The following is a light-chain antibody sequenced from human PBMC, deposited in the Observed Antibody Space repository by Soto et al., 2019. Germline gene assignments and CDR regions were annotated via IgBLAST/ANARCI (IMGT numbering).Light chain of an antibody. J-gene: IGLJ1*01. CDR1: SSDVGGYNY. CDR2: DVN. Sequence: QPVLTQPASVSGSPGQSITISCTGTSSDVGGYNYVSWYQQHPGKAPKLMIYDVNNRPSGVSNRFSGSKSGNTASLTISGLQAEDEADYYCSSYTSSNTYVFGTGTKVTVL. CDR3: SSYTSSNTYV. V-gene: IGLV2-14*01.